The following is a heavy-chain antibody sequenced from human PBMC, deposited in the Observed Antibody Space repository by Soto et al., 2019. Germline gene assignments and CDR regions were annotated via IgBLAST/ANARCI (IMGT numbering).Heavy chain of an antibody. V-gene: IGHV3-30-3*01. CDR3: ARGIAVAGTGYYYGMDV. D-gene: IGHD6-19*01. Sequence: GGSLRLSCAASGLTFSSYAMHWVRQAPGKGLEWVAVISYDGSNKYYADSVKGRFTISRDNSKNTLYLQMNSLRAEDTAVYYCARGIAVAGTGYYYGMDVWGQGTTVTVSS. CDR2: ISYDGSNK. J-gene: IGHJ6*02. CDR1: GLTFSSYA.